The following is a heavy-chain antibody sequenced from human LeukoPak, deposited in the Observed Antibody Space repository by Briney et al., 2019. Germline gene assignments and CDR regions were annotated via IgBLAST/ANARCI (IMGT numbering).Heavy chain of an antibody. D-gene: IGHD5-18*01. CDR2: ISYDGSNK. Sequence: PGGSLRLSCAASGFTFSSYAMHWVRQAPGKGLEWVAVISYDGSNKYYADSVKGRFTISRDNSKNTLYLQMNSLRAEDTAVYYCARVRFYIQLYDYWGQGTLVTVSS. V-gene: IGHV3-30-3*01. CDR1: GFTFSSYA. CDR3: ARVRFYIQLYDY. J-gene: IGHJ4*02.